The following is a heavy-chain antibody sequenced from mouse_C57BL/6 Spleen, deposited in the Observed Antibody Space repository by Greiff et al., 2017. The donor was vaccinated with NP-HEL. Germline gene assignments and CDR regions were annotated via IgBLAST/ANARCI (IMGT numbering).Heavy chain of an antibody. D-gene: IGHD2-2*01. CDR2: IHPSDSDT. Sequence: QVQLQQPGAELVKTGASVKVSCKASGYTFTSYWMHWVKQRPGQGLEWIGRIHPSDSDTNYNQKFKGKATLTVDKSSSTAYMQLSSLTSEDSAVYYCASLYGWGDYAMDYWGQGTSVTVSS. CDR1: GYTFTSYW. V-gene: IGHV1-74*01. J-gene: IGHJ4*01. CDR3: ASLYGWGDYAMDY.